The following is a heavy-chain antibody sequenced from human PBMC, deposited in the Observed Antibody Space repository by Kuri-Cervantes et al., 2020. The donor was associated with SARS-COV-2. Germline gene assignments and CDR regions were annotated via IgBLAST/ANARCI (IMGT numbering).Heavy chain of an antibody. D-gene: IGHD6-19*01. V-gene: IGHV4-39*01. CDR1: GGSISSSSYY. Sequence: SETLSLTCTVSGGSISSSSYYWGWIRQPPGKGLEWIGSIYYSGSTYYNPSLKSRVTISVDTSKNQFSLKLSSVTAADTAVYYCARLTSGFDLYSSGWYYFDYWGHGTLVTVSS. J-gene: IGHJ4*01. CDR2: IYYSGST. CDR3: ARLTSGFDLYSSGWYYFDY.